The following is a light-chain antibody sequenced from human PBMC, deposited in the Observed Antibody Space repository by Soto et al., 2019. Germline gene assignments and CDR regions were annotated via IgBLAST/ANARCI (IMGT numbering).Light chain of an antibody. J-gene: IGLJ2*01. CDR3: SSYVSSSTVI. Sequence: QSALTQPASVSGSPGQSITISCTGTSSDVGGYNYVSWYQQNPGKAPKLMIYDVSNRPSGISNRFSGSKSGNTASLTISGLQAEDEADYYCSSYVSSSTVIFGGGTKLTVL. CDR1: SSDVGGYNY. V-gene: IGLV2-14*01. CDR2: DVS.